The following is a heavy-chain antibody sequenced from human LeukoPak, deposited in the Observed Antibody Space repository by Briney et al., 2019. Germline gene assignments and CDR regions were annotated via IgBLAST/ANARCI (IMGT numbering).Heavy chain of an antibody. D-gene: IGHD2-21*02. J-gene: IGHJ4*02. CDR3: AKDRLLNCRGDCYIFDY. Sequence: SGGSLRLSCAVSGSTFSSYAMTWVRQAPGKGLEWVANIKQDGSEKYYVDSVKGRFSISRDNSKNTLYLQVNGLRTEDTAVYYCAKDRLLNCRGDCYIFDYWGQGTVVTVSS. CDR2: IKQDGSEK. CDR1: GSTFSSYA. V-gene: IGHV3-7*03.